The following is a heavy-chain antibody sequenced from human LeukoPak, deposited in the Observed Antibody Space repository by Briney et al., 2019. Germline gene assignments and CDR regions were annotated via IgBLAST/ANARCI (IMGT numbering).Heavy chain of an antibody. CDR2: IKEDGSEE. CDR3: ARDPYSRSWSYGMDV. CDR1: GFTFSTYW. D-gene: IGHD6-13*01. V-gene: IGHV3-7*05. Sequence: GGSLRLSCTASGFTFSTYWMSWVRQTPEKGLEWVANIKEDGSEEVYVDSVKGRFTISRDNAKSSLYLQMNNLRTEDTAVYYCARDPYSRSWSYGMDVWGQGTTVTVSS. J-gene: IGHJ6*02.